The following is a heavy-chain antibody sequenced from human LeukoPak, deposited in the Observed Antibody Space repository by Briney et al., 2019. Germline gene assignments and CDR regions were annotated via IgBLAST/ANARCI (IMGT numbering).Heavy chain of an antibody. CDR3: ARSGLGDYAPFDP. D-gene: IGHD3-16*01. CDR1: GGSISSSSYY. V-gene: IGHV4-39*01. Sequence: SETLSLTCTVSGGSISSSSYYWGWIRQPPGKGLEWIGSIYYSGSTYYNPSLKSRVTISVDTSKNQFSLKLSSVTAADTAVYHCARSGLGDYAPFDPWGQGTLVTVSS. J-gene: IGHJ5*02. CDR2: IYYSGST.